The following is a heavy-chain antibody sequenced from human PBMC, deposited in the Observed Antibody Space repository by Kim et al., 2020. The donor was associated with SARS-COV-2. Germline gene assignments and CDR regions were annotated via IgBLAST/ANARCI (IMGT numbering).Heavy chain of an antibody. J-gene: IGHJ6*02. V-gene: IGHV3-7*01. Sequence: YYVDSVKGRFTISRDNAKNSLYLQMNSLRAEDTAVYYCARDKVIVALMDVWGQGTTVTVSS. CDR3: ARDKVIVALMDV. D-gene: IGHD3-22*01.